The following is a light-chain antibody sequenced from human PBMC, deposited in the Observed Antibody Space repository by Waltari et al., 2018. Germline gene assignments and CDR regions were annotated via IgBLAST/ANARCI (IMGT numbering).Light chain of an antibody. Sequence: QSVLTQPPSVSGAPGQRVTISCTGGGSNTGAGYDVHWYRQLPGKAPELLIYGVNNRPSGVPYTFFGSLSRTSASLAITGLRAEDEADYYCQSYDTSLSVVFGGGTKLTV. V-gene: IGLV1-40*01. CDR3: QSYDTSLSVV. CDR1: GSNTGAGYD. J-gene: IGLJ2*01. CDR2: GVN.